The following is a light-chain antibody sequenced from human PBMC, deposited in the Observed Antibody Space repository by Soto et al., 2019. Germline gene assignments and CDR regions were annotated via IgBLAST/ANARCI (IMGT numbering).Light chain of an antibody. CDR3: QRRGDWPLYS. V-gene: IGKV3D-20*02. J-gene: IGKJ2*03. CDR2: GVS. CDR1: QSLTINY. Sequence: EIVLTQSPGTLSLSPGERATLSCRASQSLTINYLAWYQQKPGQAPRLLIYGVSSRATGIPDRFSGSGSGTDFTLTISRLEPEDFAVYYCQRRGDWPLYSFGQGTKLEIK.